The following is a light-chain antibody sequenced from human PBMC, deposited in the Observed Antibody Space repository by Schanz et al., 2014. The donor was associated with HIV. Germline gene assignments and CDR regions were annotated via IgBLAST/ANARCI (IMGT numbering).Light chain of an antibody. V-gene: IGKV3-20*01. CDR3: QQYGSSPRT. Sequence: EIVLTQSPGTLSLSPGERATLSCRASQSLGSSYLAWYQQKPGQAPRLLIYGASTRATGIPARFSGSGSGTEFTLTISSLQSEDFAVYYCQQYGSSPRTFGQGTKLEIK. CDR1: QSLGSSY. CDR2: GAS. J-gene: IGKJ2*01.